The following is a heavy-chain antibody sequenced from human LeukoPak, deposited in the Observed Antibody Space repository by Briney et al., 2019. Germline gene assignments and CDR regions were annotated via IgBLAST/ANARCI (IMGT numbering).Heavy chain of an antibody. J-gene: IGHJ4*02. CDR2: INSDGSTT. CDR1: GFTFSTYW. Sequence: GGSLRLSCAASGFTFSTYWMHWVRQAPGKGLVWVSRINSDGSTTRYADSVKGRFTISRDNAKNTLYLQMNSLRAEDTAVYYCARITSGDYYDYWGQGTLVTVSS. V-gene: IGHV3-74*01. D-gene: IGHD1-26*01. CDR3: ARITSGDYYDY.